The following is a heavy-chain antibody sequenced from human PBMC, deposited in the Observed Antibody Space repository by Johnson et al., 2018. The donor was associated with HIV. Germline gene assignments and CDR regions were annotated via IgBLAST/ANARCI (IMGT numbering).Heavy chain of an antibody. D-gene: IGHD6-6*01. V-gene: IGHV3-30*03. CDR2: ISYDGGSK. Sequence: QVQLVESGGGVVQPGRSLRLSCAASGFTFSSYGMNWVRQAPGKGLEWVAVISYDGGSKYYADSVKGLFTISRDNSKNTLYLQMNSLRAEDTAVYYCARDSGQQLADAFDIWGQGTMVTVSS. CDR3: ARDSGQQLADAFDI. J-gene: IGHJ3*02. CDR1: GFTFSSYG.